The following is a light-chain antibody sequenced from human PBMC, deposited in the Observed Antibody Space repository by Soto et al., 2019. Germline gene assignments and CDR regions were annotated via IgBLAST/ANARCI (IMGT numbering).Light chain of an antibody. CDR1: QSVSSN. CDR3: QQYNKWPPYT. Sequence: EIVMTQSPATLSVSPGERATLSCRASQSVSSNLAWYQQKPGQAPRLLIYGASTRATGIPARFSGSGSGTEFTLNIISLQSEDFAVYYCQQYNKWPPYTFGQGTKLEIK. CDR2: GAS. V-gene: IGKV3-15*01. J-gene: IGKJ2*01.